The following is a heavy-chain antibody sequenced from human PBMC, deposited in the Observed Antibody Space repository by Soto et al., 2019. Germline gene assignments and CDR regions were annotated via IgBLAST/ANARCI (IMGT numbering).Heavy chain of an antibody. J-gene: IGHJ4*02. V-gene: IGHV1-46*01. D-gene: IGHD3-10*01. CDR2: VYVTGTGT. CDR1: GSPFTTSH. CDR3: ARPEGYGSGSYYFGS. Sequence: ASVTVSCTASGSPFTTSHLRWVRQAPGQGLEWMGIVYVTGTGTRSAQKFQGRLTMTRDRSTSTVYMELSSLRSEDTAVYYCARPEGYGSGSYYFGSWVQGTLVTVSS.